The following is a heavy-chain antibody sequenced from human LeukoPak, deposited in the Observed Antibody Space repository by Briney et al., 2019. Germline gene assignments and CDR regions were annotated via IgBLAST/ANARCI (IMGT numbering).Heavy chain of an antibody. CDR3: ARTFYHIVASHIDY. V-gene: IGHV6-1*01. Sequence: SQTLSLTCAISGDSVSSSSAAWNWIRQSPSRGLEWLGRTYYRSKWYNDYAVSVKSRITINPDTSKNQFSLQLNSVTPEDTAVYYCARTFYHIVASHIDYWGQGTLVTVSS. J-gene: IGHJ4*02. D-gene: IGHD5-12*01. CDR2: TYYRSKWYN. CDR1: GDSVSSSSAA.